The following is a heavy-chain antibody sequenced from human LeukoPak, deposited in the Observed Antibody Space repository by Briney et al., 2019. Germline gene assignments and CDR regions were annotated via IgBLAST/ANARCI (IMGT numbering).Heavy chain of an antibody. J-gene: IGHJ4*02. CDR3: SRENGAFSPFGY. V-gene: IGHV4-4*02. CDR1: GGSTSNTNW. CDR2: ISLTGLT. Sequence: SETLSLTCGVSGGSTSNTNWWSWVRQPPGQGLEWIGEISLTGLTHYNPSLESPVTASLEKFKNQLSLILTSVTAADMAVYYCSRENGAFSPFGYWGQGTLVTVLS. D-gene: IGHD2-8*01.